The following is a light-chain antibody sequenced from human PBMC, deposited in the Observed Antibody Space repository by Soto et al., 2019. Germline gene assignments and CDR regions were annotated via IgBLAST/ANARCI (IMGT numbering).Light chain of an antibody. CDR1: QSILYSSNNKNY. V-gene: IGKV4-1*01. CDR3: LQYYSTPWT. Sequence: DIVMTQSPDSLAVSLGERATINCKSSQSILYSSNNKNYLAWYQQKPGQPPKLLIYWASTRESGVSDRFSGSGSGTDFPLTISSLQAEDVAVYYCLQYYSTPWTFGQGTKVEIK. CDR2: WAS. J-gene: IGKJ1*01.